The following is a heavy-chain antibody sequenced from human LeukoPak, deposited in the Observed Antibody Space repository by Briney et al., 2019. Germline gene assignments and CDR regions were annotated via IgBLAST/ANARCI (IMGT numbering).Heavy chain of an antibody. V-gene: IGHV3-23*01. CDR3: ARAELWYYGSGSYSNFDY. Sequence: GGSLRLSCAASGFTFSSYAMSWVRQAPGKGLEWVSAISGSGGSTYYADSVKGRFTISRDNSKNTLYLQMNSLRAEDTAVYYCARAELWYYGSGSYSNFDYWGQGTLVTVSS. J-gene: IGHJ4*02. D-gene: IGHD3-10*01. CDR2: ISGSGGST. CDR1: GFTFSSYA.